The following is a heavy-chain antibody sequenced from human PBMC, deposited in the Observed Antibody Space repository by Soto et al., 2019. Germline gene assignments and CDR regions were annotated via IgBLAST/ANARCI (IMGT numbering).Heavy chain of an antibody. V-gene: IGHV3-53*01. CDR3: SRTSSWNYYFCY. Sequence: EVQLVESGGGLIQPGGSLRLSCAASGFTVYNNYMSWVRQAPGKGLEWVSTLYSSGSTSYADSVKGRFTISRDNSKNTLYLQMNSRRAEHTAVYSCSRTSSWNYYFCYWGQGTLVTVSS. D-gene: IGHD6-13*01. CDR1: GFTVYNNY. J-gene: IGHJ4*02. CDR2: LYSSGST.